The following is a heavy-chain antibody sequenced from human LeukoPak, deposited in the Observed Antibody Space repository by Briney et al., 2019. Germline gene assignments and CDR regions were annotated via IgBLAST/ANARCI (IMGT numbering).Heavy chain of an antibody. Sequence: GGSLRLSCSASGFTLSRHYMSWVRQAPGKGLEWVANIRQDSVYKFFVDSVKGRFSISRDNDKNSLSLQMNSLRAGDTAMYYGVREGRTTSGDDAFDIWGQGTMVTVSS. CDR3: VREGRTTSGDDAFDI. CDR1: GFTLSRHY. D-gene: IGHD1-7*01. CDR2: IRQDSVYK. J-gene: IGHJ3*02. V-gene: IGHV3-7*01.